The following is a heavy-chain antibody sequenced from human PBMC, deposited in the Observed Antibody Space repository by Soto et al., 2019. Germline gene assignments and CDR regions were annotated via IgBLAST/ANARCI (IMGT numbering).Heavy chain of an antibody. CDR2: IYYRGNA. Sequence: QLQLQESGPGLVKPSETLSLTCSVSDDSINSDKYYWGWIRQPPGKGLEWIGSIYYRGNAYYNPSLQTRGTISIDKSKSQFSLKLNSVTAADSAVYFCARLEGLATISYYFDFWGPGALVTVSS. CDR3: ARLEGLATISYYFDF. V-gene: IGHV4-39*01. J-gene: IGHJ4*02. D-gene: IGHD5-12*01. CDR1: DDSINSDKYY.